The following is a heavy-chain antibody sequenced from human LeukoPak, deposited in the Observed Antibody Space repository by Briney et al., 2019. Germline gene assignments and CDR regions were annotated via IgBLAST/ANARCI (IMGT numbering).Heavy chain of an antibody. CDR2: IKQDGSEK. CDR3: ARVQPRYCSITSCNFDY. D-gene: IGHD2-2*01. Sequence: GGSLRLSCAASGFTFNTYWMSWVRQAPGKGLEWVANIKQDGSEKYYVDSVKGRFTISGDNAENSLYLQMNSLRAEDTAVYYCARVQPRYCSITSCNFDYWGQGTLVTVSS. CDR1: GFTFNTYW. V-gene: IGHV3-7*01. J-gene: IGHJ4*02.